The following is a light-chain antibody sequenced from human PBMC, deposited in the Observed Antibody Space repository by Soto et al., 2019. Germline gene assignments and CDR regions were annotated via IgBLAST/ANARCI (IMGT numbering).Light chain of an antibody. Sequence: QSVLTQPPSASGTPGQRVTISCSGSSSNIGSNTVNWCQQLPGTAPKLLIYNNNQRPSGVPDRLSGSKSGTSASLAISELQSEDVAEYYCAAWDDSLNAVVFGGGTKGTVL. J-gene: IGLJ2*01. CDR3: AAWDDSLNAVV. CDR2: NNN. CDR1: SSNIGSNT. V-gene: IGLV1-44*01.